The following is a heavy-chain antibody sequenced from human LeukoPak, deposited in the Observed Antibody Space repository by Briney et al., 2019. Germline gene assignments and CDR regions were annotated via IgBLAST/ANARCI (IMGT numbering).Heavy chain of an antibody. CDR3: AKRGYGAVYYFDY. D-gene: IGHD4/OR15-4a*01. Sequence: RLSCAASGFIFSSYAMSWVRQAPGKGLEWVSGISGSGGSTYYADSVKGRITISRDNSKNTLYLQMNSLRAEDTAVYYCAKRGYGAVYYFDYWGQGTLVTVSS. CDR1: GFIFSSYA. CDR2: ISGSGGST. J-gene: IGHJ4*02. V-gene: IGHV3-23*01.